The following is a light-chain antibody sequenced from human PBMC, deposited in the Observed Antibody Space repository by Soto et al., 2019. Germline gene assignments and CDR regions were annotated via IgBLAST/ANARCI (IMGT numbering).Light chain of an antibody. CDR2: STT. CDR1: NSNIGTNT. J-gene: IGLJ3*02. V-gene: IGLV1-44*01. CDR3: ASWDDSLNVWV. Sequence: QSVLPQPPSASGTPGQRVTISCSGRNSNIGTNTVNWYLQLPGTAPTLLIYSTTQRPSGVPDRFSGSKSDSSASLAISGLQSDDEADYYCASWDDSLNVWVFGGGTKLTVL.